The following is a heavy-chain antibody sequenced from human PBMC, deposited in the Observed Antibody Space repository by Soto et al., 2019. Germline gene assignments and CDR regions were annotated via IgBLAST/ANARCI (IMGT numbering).Heavy chain of an antibody. CDR3: ARHQHNGQVES. J-gene: IGHJ4*02. CDR2: IDYNGGT. V-gene: IGHV4-39*01. D-gene: IGHD2-8*01. CDR1: GDSISSSRSSSYY. Sequence: SETLSLTCTVSGDSISSSRSSSYYWAWIRQPPGKGLEWIGSIDYNGGTYYHPSLKSRVTISEDTSRNHFSLKLTSVTASDTAVYYCARHQHNGQVESWGPGALVTVSS.